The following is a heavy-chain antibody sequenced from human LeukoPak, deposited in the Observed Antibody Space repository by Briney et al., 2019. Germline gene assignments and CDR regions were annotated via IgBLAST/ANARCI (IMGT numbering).Heavy chain of an antibody. D-gene: IGHD3-3*01. Sequence: SETLSLTCAVSGYSISSGYYWGWIRQPPGKGLEWIGSIYHSGSTYYNPSLKSRVTISVDTSKNQFSLKLSSVTAADTAVYYCASMIDFWSGYSGYWGQGTLVTVSS. V-gene: IGHV4-38-2*01. CDR1: GYSISSGYY. CDR3: ASMIDFWSGYSGY. J-gene: IGHJ4*02. CDR2: IYHSGST.